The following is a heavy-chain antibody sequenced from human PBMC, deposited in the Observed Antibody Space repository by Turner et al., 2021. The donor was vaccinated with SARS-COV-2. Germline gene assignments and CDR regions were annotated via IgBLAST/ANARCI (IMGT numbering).Heavy chain of an antibody. Sequence: QVQLVESGGGVVQHGRSMRLTCAASGFTFSSYGMHWVRQAPGKGLEWVAVISYDGSNKYYADSVKCRFTISRDNSKNTLYLQMNSLRAEDTAVYYCAKETPYDSSGCFDYWGQGTLVTVSS. V-gene: IGHV3-30*18. J-gene: IGHJ4*02. D-gene: IGHD3-22*01. CDR1: GFTFSSYG. CDR3: AKETPYDSSGCFDY. CDR2: ISYDGSNK.